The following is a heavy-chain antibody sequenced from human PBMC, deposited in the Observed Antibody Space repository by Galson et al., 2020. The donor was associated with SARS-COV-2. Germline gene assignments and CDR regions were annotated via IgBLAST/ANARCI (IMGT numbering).Heavy chain of an antibody. D-gene: IGHD3-22*01. CDR2: VYPSGTT. Sequence: SETLSLTCTVSGYSVSTTNYWGWVRQPPGRGLEWIGSVYPSGTTYYNPSLTSRVTISVDTSKNQLSLRLDSVTAADTALYYCARQGVNMIVLVTVPGWYFDLWGRGTLVTVSS. J-gene: IGHJ2*01. CDR1: GYSVSTTNY. V-gene: IGHV4-38-2*02. CDR3: ARQGVNMIVLVTVPGWYFDL.